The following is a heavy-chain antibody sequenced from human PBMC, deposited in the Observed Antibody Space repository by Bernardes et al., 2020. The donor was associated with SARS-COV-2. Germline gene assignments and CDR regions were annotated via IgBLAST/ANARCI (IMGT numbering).Heavy chain of an antibody. Sequence: GGSLRVSCTASGFSFSSYGMHWVRQAPGKGLEWVAVISDDGSTEHYADSVKGRFTISRDNSKNTLYLQMNSLRVEDTAVYYCARGCAGGRICFYCDFWGQGNLVTVSS. J-gene: IGHJ4*02. CDR1: GFSFSSYG. CDR2: ISDDGSTE. V-gene: IGHV3-33*01. CDR3: ARGCAGGRICFYCDF. D-gene: IGHD2-8*02.